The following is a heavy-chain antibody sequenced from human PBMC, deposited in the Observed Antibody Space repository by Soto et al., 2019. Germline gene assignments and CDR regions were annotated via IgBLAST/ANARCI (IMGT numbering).Heavy chain of an antibody. D-gene: IGHD6-13*01. CDR3: TRSRIAAAAPVSYYGMDV. CDR1: GFTVNRKY. Sequence: GGSLRLSCATSGFTVNRKYKKWDRQAPGKELERFGRIRSKANSYATAYAASVKGRFTISRDDSKNTAYLQMNSLKTEDTAVYYCTRSRIAAAAPVSYYGMDVWGQGTTVTVSS. V-gene: IGHV3-73*01. J-gene: IGHJ6*02. CDR2: IRSKANSYAT.